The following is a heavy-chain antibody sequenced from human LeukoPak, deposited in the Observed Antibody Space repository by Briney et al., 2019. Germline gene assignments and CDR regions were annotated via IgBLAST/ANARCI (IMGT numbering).Heavy chain of an antibody. J-gene: IGHJ6*02. CDR1: GYTFTSYD. V-gene: IGHV1-8*01. CDR2: MNPNSGNT. Sequence: GASVKVSCKASGYTFTSYDINWVRQATGQGLEWMGWMNPNSGNTGYAQKFQGRVTMTRNTSISTAYMELSSLRSEDTAVYYCARGPKTTGGFYYYYGMDVWGQGTTATVSS. D-gene: IGHD3-10*01. CDR3: ARGPKTTGGFYYYYGMDV.